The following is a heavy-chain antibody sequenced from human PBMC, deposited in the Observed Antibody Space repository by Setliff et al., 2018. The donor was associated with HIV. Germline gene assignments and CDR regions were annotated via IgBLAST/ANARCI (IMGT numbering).Heavy chain of an antibody. CDR1: GFTFSDYY. J-gene: IGHJ4*02. Sequence: GGSLRLSCAASGFTFSDYYMSWLRQAPGKGLEGVSYISRSGTIIYYADSVKGRFTISRDNAQNSLYLQMNSLRAEDTAVYYCARDTDLAYVDYWGQGTLVTVSS. V-gene: IGHV3-11*01. D-gene: IGHD4-4*01. CDR2: ISRSGTII. CDR3: ARDTDLAYVDY.